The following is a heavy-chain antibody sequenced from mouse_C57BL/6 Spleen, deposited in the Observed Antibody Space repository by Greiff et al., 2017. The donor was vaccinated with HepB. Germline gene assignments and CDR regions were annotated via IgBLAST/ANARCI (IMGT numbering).Heavy chain of an antibody. CDR3: GGYYGSSYAMDY. V-gene: IGHV1-82*01. Sequence: VQRVESGPELVKPGASVKISCKASGYAFSSSWMNWVKQRPGKGLEWIGRIYPGDGDTNYNGKFKGKATLTADKSSSTAYMQLSSLTSEDSAVYFCGGYYGSSYAMDYWGQGTSVTVSS. CDR1: GYAFSSSW. D-gene: IGHD1-1*01. CDR2: IYPGDGDT. J-gene: IGHJ4*01.